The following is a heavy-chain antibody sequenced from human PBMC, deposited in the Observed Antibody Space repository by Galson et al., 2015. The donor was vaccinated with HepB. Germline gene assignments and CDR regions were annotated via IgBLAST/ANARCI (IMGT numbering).Heavy chain of an antibody. D-gene: IGHD3-22*01. CDR3: ARGLYYYDSSGNYYGMDV. CDR2: IWYDGSNK. V-gene: IGHV3-33*01. Sequence: SLRLSCAASGFTFSSYGMHWVRQAPGKGLEWVAVIWYDGSNKYYADSVKGRFTISRDNSKNTQYLQMNSLRAEDTAVYYCARGLYYYDSSGNYYGMDVWGQGTTVTVSS. J-gene: IGHJ6*02. CDR1: GFTFSSYG.